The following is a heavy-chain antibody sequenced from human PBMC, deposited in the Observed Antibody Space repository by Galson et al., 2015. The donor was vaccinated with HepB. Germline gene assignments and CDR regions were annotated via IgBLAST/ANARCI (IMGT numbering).Heavy chain of an antibody. CDR2: IYPGDSDT. CDR3: ARNGYCSDGACYGFDF. D-gene: IGHD2-15*01. CDR1: GYSFTGYW. V-gene: IGHV5-51*03. J-gene: IGHJ4*02. Sequence: QSGAEVKKPGESLKISCETSGYSFTGYWIGWVRQMPGKGLEWMGIIYPGDSDTRYRPSFQGQVTMSIDKSISTAYLHWSSLKASDTAIYYCARNGYCSDGACYGFDFWGQGTLVTVSS.